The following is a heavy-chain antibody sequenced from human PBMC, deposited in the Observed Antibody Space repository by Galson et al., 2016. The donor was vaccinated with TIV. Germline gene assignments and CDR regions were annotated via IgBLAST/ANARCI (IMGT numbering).Heavy chain of an antibody. J-gene: IGHJ6*02. D-gene: IGHD2-21*01. CDR3: VRERRHCGNECFLRYYFGMDV. CDR1: GFISSYYA. Sequence: SLRLSCAASGFISSYYAMSWVRQAPAKGLEWVSLISDSGGTTYYADSVRGRFTISRDKSRNIVYLHMDRLRVEDTAVYYCVRERRHCGNECFLRYYFGMDVWGQGTTVTVSS. V-gene: IGHV3-23*01. CDR2: ISDSGGTT.